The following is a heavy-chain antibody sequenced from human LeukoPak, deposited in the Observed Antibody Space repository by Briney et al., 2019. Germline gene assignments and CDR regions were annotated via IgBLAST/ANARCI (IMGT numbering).Heavy chain of an antibody. CDR1: GFTFDDYA. CDR2: ISWSSGSI. CDR3: ARVWQDYSGVDY. J-gene: IGHJ4*02. V-gene: IGHV3-9*01. D-gene: IGHD2-21*01. Sequence: GGSLRLSCAASGFTFDDYAMHWVRQAPGKGLEWVSGISWSSGSIGYADSVKGRFTISRDNAKNSLYLQMNSLRDEDTAVYYCARVWQDYSGVDYWGQGTLVTVSS.